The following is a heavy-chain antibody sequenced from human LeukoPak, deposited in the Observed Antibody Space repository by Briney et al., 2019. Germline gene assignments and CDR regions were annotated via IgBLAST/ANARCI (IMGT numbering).Heavy chain of an antibody. D-gene: IGHD3-10*01. Sequence: ASVKVSCKASGYTFITYGITWVRQAPGQGLEWMGWISPYNGNTNYAQNFQGRVTITTDTSANTVYMELRSLRSDDTAVYYCARGQPKFGELFAPLDYWGQGTLVTVSS. CDR2: ISPYNGNT. CDR3: ARGQPKFGELFAPLDY. J-gene: IGHJ4*02. CDR1: GYTFITYG. V-gene: IGHV1-18*01.